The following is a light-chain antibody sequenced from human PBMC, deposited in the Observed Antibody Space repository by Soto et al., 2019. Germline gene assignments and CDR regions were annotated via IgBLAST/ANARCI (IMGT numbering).Light chain of an antibody. Sequence: DIQMTQSPSSLSASVGDSVTITCQASQTTNIYLNWYQQKPGKPPKLLIYAASSLQSGVPSRFTGSGSGTDFTLTISSLQPEDFGTYYCQQSSDTPWTFGQGTKVEIK. J-gene: IGKJ1*01. CDR1: QTTNIY. CDR2: AAS. CDR3: QQSSDTPWT. V-gene: IGKV1-39*01.